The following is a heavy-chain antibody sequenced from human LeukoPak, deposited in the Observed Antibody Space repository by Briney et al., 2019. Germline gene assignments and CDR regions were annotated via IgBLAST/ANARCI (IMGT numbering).Heavy chain of an antibody. CDR1: GGSISSYY. J-gene: IGHJ4*02. CDR2: IYYSGST. CDR3: ARVDPDSSSTLEVFDY. Sequence: SETLSLTCTVSGGSISSYYWSWIRLPPGERLEWIGYIYYSGSTNYNPSLKSRVTVSVDTSKNQFSLKLSSVTAADTAVYYCARVDPDSSSTLEVFDYWGQGTLVTVSS. V-gene: IGHV4-59*01. D-gene: IGHD6-6*01.